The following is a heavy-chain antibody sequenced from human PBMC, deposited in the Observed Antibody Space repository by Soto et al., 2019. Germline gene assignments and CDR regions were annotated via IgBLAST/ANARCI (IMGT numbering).Heavy chain of an antibody. D-gene: IGHD1-1*01. CDR2: IWFDGDYK. CDR1: GFTFSTYG. V-gene: IGHV3-30*02. Sequence: GSLRLSCAASGFTFSTYGMHWVRQAPGKGLEWVALIWFDGDYKYYADSVKGRFTISRDNSMNTLYLQMSSLRADDTAIYYCVKSFSKITTGAKRFDYWGQGTLVTVSS. CDR3: VKSFSKITTGAKRFDY. J-gene: IGHJ4*02.